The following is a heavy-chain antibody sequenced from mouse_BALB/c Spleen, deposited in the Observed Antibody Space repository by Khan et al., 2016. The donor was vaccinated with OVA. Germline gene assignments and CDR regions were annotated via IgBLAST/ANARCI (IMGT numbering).Heavy chain of an antibody. CDR3: ARPETYYRDAWFAY. CDR1: GFTFSDYY. Sequence: EVELVESGGGLVQPGGSLKLSCATSGFTFSDYYMYWVRQTPEKRLEWVAYISNGGGSTYYPDTVKGRFTISRDNAKNTLYLQMSRLKSEGTAMSYCARPETYYRDAWFAYWGQGTLVTVSA. V-gene: IGHV5-12*02. CDR2: ISNGGGST. J-gene: IGHJ3*01. D-gene: IGHD2-14*01.